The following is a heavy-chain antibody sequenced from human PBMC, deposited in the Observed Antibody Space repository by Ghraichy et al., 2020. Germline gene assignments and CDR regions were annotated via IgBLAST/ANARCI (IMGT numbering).Heavy chain of an antibody. CDR2: IYYSGST. CDR1: GSSISSYY. J-gene: IGHJ4*02. Sequence: SETLSLTCTVSGSSISSYYWSWIRQPPGKGLEWIGYIYYSGSTNYNPSLKSRVTISVDTSKNQFSLKLSSVTAADTAVYYCARLPYYYGSGSYWGQGTLVTVSS. CDR3: ARLPYYYGSGSY. D-gene: IGHD3-10*01. V-gene: IGHV4-59*01.